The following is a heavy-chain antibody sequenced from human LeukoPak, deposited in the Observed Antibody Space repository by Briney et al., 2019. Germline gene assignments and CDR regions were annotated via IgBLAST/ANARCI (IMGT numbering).Heavy chain of an antibody. V-gene: IGHV1-69-2*01. Sequence: ASVKISCKVSGYTFTDYYMHWVQQAPGKGLEWMGLVDPEDGETIYAEKFQGRVTITADTSTDTAYMELSSLRSDDTAVYYCARFGGFGGFDPWGQGTLVTVSS. CDR2: VDPEDGET. D-gene: IGHD3-10*01. CDR1: GYTFTDYY. J-gene: IGHJ5*02. CDR3: ARFGGFGGFDP.